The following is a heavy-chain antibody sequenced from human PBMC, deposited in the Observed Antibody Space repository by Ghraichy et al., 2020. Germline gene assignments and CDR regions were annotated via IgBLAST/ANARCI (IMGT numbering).Heavy chain of an antibody. CDR2: INRFGRT. V-gene: IGHV4-34*01. D-gene: IGHD2-21*01. CDR3: ARGRFCGGESCNLRPCSFDY. CDR1: GGSFGGYY. J-gene: IGHJ4*02. Sequence: SETLSLTCAVSGGSFGGYYWNLIRPPPGKGLEWIGEINRFGRTNYNPSLGSRVTMSVDTFNKQFSLRLASVTAADTATSYCARGRFCGGESCNLRPCSFDYWGQGTLVTVS.